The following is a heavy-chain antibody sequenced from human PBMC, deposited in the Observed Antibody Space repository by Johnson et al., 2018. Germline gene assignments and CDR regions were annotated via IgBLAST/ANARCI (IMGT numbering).Heavy chain of an antibody. J-gene: IGHJ3*02. D-gene: IGHD1-26*01. CDR2: SSGNSGYT. Sequence: ASGFTFSNHYTSWVRQAPGKGLEWVSYSSGNSGYTNYADSVKGRFTISRENAKNSLYLQMNSLRAEDTAVYYCAREIGGSYYPKDVFDSWGQGTMVTLSS. CDR3: AREIGGSYYPKDVFDS. CDR1: GFTFSNHY. V-gene: IGHV3/OR16-9*01.